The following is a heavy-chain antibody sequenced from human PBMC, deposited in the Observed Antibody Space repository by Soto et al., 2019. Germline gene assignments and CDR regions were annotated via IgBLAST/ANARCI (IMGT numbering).Heavy chain of an antibody. CDR3: ARGAALAGKLDL. V-gene: IGHV3-21*06. Sequence: PGGSLRLSCEASGFTFTIDSMTLVRQAPGKGLEWVSSISSHGRDIFYADSVKGRFTISRDNAKDSLHLQMNSLTGEDSAVYYCARGAALAGKLDLWGQGTLVTVSS. D-gene: IGHD6-19*01. CDR2: ISSHGRDI. J-gene: IGHJ4*02. CDR1: GFTFTIDS.